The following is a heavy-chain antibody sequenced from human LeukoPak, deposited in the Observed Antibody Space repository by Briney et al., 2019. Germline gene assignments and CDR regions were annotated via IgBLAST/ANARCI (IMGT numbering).Heavy chain of an antibody. CDR2: IIPIFGTA. CDR3: ARPYCNGGSCHDYFDY. V-gene: IGHV1-69*01. Sequence: GSSVKVSCKASGGTFSSYAISWVRQAPGQGLEWMGGIIPIFGTANYAQKFQGRVTITADESTSTAYMELSSLRSDDTAIYYCARPYCNGGSCHDYFDYWGQGTLVSVSS. J-gene: IGHJ4*02. D-gene: IGHD2-15*01. CDR1: GGTFSSYA.